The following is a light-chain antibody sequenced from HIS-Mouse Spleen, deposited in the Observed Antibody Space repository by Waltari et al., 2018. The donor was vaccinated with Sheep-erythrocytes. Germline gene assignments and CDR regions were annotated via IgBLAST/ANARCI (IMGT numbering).Light chain of an antibody. CDR2: SNN. V-gene: IGLV1-44*01. J-gene: IGLJ3*02. Sequence: QSVLTQPPSASGTPGQRVTISCSGSSSNIGSNTVNWYQQLPGTAPKLLIYSNNQRPSGVPERFAASSAGTSASLAISGLQSEDEADYYCAAWDDSLNGPVFGGGTKLTVL. CDR1: SSNIGSNT. CDR3: AAWDDSLNGPV.